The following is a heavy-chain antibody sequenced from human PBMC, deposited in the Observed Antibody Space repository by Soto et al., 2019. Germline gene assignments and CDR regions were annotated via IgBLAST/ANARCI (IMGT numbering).Heavy chain of an antibody. J-gene: IGHJ4*02. D-gene: IGHD1-26*01. Sequence: QLQLHESGSGLVKPSQTLSLTCTVSGASITYGGYSWSWIRQTPGKGLEWIGYINHLETTFYNPSFESRLTLSIDRAKNQFSLKFHSMSAADRAVYFCARGGGSDSFDYWGQGILVTVSS. CDR3: ARGGGSDSFDY. V-gene: IGHV4-30-2*01. CDR2: INHLETT. CDR1: GASITYGGYS.